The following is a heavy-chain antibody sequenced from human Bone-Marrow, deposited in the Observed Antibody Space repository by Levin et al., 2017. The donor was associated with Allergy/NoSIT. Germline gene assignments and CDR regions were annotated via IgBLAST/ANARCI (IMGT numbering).Heavy chain of an antibody. CDR1: GFTFSSYG. CDR3: AREGGYDFWSGYTHYYYMDV. CDR2: IWYDGSNK. J-gene: IGHJ6*03. Sequence: GGSLRLSCAASGFTFSSYGMHWVRQAPGKGLEWVAVIWYDGSNKYYADSVKGRFTISRDNSKNTLYLQMNSLRAEDTAVYYCAREGGYDFWSGYTHYYYMDVWGKGTTVTVSS. V-gene: IGHV3-33*01. D-gene: IGHD3-3*01.